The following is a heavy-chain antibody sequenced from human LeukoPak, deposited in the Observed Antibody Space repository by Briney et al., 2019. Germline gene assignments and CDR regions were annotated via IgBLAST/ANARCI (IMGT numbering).Heavy chain of an antibody. D-gene: IGHD4-17*01. CDR3: ARDLGRYGDYVLD. J-gene: IGHJ4*02. CDR1: GFTFSSYW. CDR2: INSDGSST. V-gene: IGHV3-74*01. Sequence: GGSLRLSCAASGFTFSSYWMHWARQAPGKGLVWLSRINSDGSSTSYADSVKGRFTISRDNAENTLYLQMNSLRAEDTAVYYCARDLGRYGDYVLDWGQGTLVTVSS.